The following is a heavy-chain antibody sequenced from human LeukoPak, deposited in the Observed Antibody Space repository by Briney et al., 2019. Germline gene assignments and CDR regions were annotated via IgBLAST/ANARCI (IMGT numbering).Heavy chain of an antibody. CDR1: GFTFSSYW. CDR3: ARAPYTTGRSFYFDS. J-gene: IGHJ4*02. V-gene: IGHV3-33*08. D-gene: IGHD2-2*02. CDR2: IWYDGSKD. Sequence: PGGSLRLSCAASGFTFSSYWMHWVRQAPGKGLEWVAIIWYDGSKDYYADSVKGRFTISRDNFNNMLYLQMNSLRAEDTALYYCARAPYTTGRSFYFDSWGQGTLVTVSS.